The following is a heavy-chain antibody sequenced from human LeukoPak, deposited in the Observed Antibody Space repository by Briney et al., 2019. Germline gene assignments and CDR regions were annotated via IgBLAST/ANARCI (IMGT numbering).Heavy chain of an antibody. J-gene: IGHJ6*02. CDR1: GASISSGGYS. CDR3: ARDRGPRYGMDV. Sequence: TLSLTCTVSGASISSGGYSWSWIRQRPGTGLERIGYIFNSGSTHYSPSLKSRLIISLDTSKNQFSLKLTSVTAADTAVYYCARDRGPRYGMDVWGQGTTVTVSS. V-gene: IGHV4-31*03. CDR2: IFNSGST.